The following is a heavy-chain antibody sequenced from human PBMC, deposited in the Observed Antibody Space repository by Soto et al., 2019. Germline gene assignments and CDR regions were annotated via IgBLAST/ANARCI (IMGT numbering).Heavy chain of an antibody. Sequence: ASVKVSCKASGYTFTSCDINWVRQATGQGLEWMGWMNPNSGNTGYAQKFQGRVTMTRNTSISTAYMELSSLRSEDTAVYYCARGAVATINYYYYYYMDVWGKGTTVTVSS. CDR2: MNPNSGNT. CDR3: ARGAVATINYYYYYYMDV. V-gene: IGHV1-8*01. CDR1: GYTFTSCD. D-gene: IGHD5-12*01. J-gene: IGHJ6*03.